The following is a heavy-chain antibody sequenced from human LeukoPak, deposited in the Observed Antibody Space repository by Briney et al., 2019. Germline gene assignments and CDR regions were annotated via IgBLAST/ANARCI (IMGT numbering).Heavy chain of an antibody. CDR3: ASLYGSGSYYPSDY. D-gene: IGHD3-10*01. Sequence: SETLSLTCTVSGGSISSGGYYWSWIRQHPGKGLEWIGYIHYSGSTYYNPSLKSRVTISVDTSKNQFSLKLSSVTAADTAVYYCASLYGSGSYYPSDYWGQGILVTVSS. CDR2: IHYSGST. V-gene: IGHV4-31*03. CDR1: GGSISSGGYY. J-gene: IGHJ4*02.